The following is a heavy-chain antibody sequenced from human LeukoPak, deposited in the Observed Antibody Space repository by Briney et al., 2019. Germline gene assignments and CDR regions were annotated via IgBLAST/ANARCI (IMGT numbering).Heavy chain of an antibody. CDR2: IIPIFGTA. D-gene: IGHD3-10*01. CDR1: GGTFSSYA. Sequence: SVKVSCKASGGTFSSYAISWVRQAPGQGLEWMGGIIPIFGTANYAQKFQGRATITADESTSTAYMELSSLRSEDTAVYYCAAIWGLYGSGSYYNDYWGQGTLVTVSS. V-gene: IGHV1-69*13. CDR3: AAIWGLYGSGSYYNDY. J-gene: IGHJ4*02.